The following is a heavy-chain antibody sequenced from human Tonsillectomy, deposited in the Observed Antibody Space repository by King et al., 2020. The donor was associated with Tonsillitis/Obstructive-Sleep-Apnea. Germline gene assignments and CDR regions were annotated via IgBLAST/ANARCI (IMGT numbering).Heavy chain of an antibody. CDR3: ARDLPIVVIPAAIKGGFDY. CDR2: VSYDGSKE. Sequence: HVQLVESGGAVVQPGRSLRLSCAASGFTFSYYAMHWVRQAPGKGLEWVAVVSYDGSKEYYADSVKGRFTISRDNSKNTLYLQMKSLRAEDTAVYYCARDLPIVVIPAAIKGGFDYWGQGTLVTVSS. V-gene: IGHV3-30*04. D-gene: IGHD2-2*02. CDR1: GFTFSYYA. J-gene: IGHJ4*02.